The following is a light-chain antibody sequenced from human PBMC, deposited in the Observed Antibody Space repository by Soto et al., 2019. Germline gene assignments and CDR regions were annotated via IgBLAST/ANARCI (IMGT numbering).Light chain of an antibody. CDR2: GVS. CDR3: SSYTSSSTRV. CDR1: SSDVGGYNY. V-gene: IGLV2-14*01. Sequence: QSVLTQPASVSGSPGQSITISCTGTSSDVGGYNYVSWYQQHPGKAPQLMISGVSNRPSGVSNRFSGSKSGNKASLTISGLQAEDEADYYCSSYTSSSTRVFGGGTKLTVL. J-gene: IGLJ3*02.